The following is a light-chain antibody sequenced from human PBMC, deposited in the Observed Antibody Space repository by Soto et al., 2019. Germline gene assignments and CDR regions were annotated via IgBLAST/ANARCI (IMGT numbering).Light chain of an antibody. J-gene: IGLJ2*01. V-gene: IGLV2-14*03. Sequence: QSALTQPASVSGSPGQSITISCTGTSSDIGGYNYVSWYQHHPGKAPKVMIYDVSGRPSGGSNRFSGSKSDNTASLTLSGLQAEDEAHYYCSSYTTSSTVVFGGGTKLTVL. CDR1: SSDIGGYNY. CDR2: DVS. CDR3: SSYTTSSTVV.